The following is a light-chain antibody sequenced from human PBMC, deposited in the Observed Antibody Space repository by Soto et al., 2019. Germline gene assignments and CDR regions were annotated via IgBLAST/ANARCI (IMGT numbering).Light chain of an antibody. V-gene: IGKV1-5*03. CDR3: QQDKDYPFT. CDR1: QSIDIW. CDR2: KAS. Sequence: DIQMTQSPSTLSASVGDRVTITCRASQSIDIWLAWYQEKPGKAPNLLIDKASSLKSGVPLRFGGSGSGTEFTLTISSLQPDDFATYYCQQDKDYPFTFGPGTKVDIK. J-gene: IGKJ3*01.